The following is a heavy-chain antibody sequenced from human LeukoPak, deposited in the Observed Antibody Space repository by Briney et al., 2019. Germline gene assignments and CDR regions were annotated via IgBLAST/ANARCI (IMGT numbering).Heavy chain of an antibody. CDR3: AHRHYGSGSFDY. D-gene: IGHD3-10*01. V-gene: IGHV2-5*02. CDR2: IYWDDDK. CDR1: GFSLSTSGVG. Sequence: ESGPTLVKPTQTLTLTCTFSGFSLSTSGVGVGWIRQPPGRALEWLALIYWDDDKRYCPSLKSRLTITKDTSKNQVVLTMTSLDPVDTATYYCAHRHYGSGSFDYWGQGTLVTVSS. J-gene: IGHJ4*02.